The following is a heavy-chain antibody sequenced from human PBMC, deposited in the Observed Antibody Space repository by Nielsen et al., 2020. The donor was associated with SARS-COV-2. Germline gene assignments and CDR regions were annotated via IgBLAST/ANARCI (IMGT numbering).Heavy chain of an antibody. J-gene: IGHJ6*02. D-gene: IGHD6-13*01. Sequence: SETLSLTCAVYGGSFSGYYWSWIRQPPGKGLEWIGYIYYSGSTNYNPSLKSRVTISVDTSKSQFSLKLSSVTAADTAVYYCARGGYQYYYYYGMDVWGQGTTVTVSS. CDR2: IYYSGST. CDR1: GGSFSGYY. V-gene: IGHV4-59*01. CDR3: ARGGYQYYYYYGMDV.